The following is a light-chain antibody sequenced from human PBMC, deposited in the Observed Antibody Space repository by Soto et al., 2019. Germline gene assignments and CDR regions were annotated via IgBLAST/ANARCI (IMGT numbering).Light chain of an antibody. J-gene: IGKJ1*01. CDR1: QDIGIN. CDR2: VAS. Sequence: DIQMTQSPSSLSASVGDRVTMTCRASQDIGINLGWFQQKPGKAPKRLIYVASSLQSGVPSRFSGSGSGTEFALTICSLQPEDFASYFCLQHNAYPWTFGQGTKVEV. V-gene: IGKV1-17*01. CDR3: LQHNAYPWT.